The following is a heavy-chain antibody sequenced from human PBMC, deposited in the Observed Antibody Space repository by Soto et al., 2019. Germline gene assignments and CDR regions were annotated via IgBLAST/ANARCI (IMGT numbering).Heavy chain of an antibody. D-gene: IGHD2-15*01. J-gene: IGHJ5*02. CDR3: ARTVGWLDP. Sequence: PSQTLSLTFAISGDSVSNNSAAWNWIRQSPSRGLEWLGRTYYRSKWYKEYAASVRSRITINPDTSKNQFSLQLNSVSPEDTAVYYCARTVGWLDPWGQGTLVTVSS. CDR2: TYYRSKWYK. V-gene: IGHV6-1*01. CDR1: GDSVSNNSAA.